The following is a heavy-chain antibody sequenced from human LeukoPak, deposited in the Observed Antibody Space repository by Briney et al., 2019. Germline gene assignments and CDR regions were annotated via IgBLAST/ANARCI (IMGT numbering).Heavy chain of an antibody. CDR3: ARVVSYDSSGYKGEPNFDY. D-gene: IGHD3-22*01. V-gene: IGHV4-39*07. CDR1: GGSISSSSYY. Sequence: SETLSLTCTVSGGSISSSSYYWGWIRQPPGKGLEWIGSIYYSGSTYYNPSLKSRVTISVDTSKNQFSLKLSSVTAADTAVYYCARVVSYDSSGYKGEPNFDYWGQGTLVTVSS. CDR2: IYYSGST. J-gene: IGHJ4*02.